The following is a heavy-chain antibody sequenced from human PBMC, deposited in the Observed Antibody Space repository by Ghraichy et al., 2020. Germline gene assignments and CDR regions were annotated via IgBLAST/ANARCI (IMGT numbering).Heavy chain of an antibody. CDR2: IVPVFGAT. CDR3: ARGGSCVNTVCTANGFDV. Sequence: SVKVSCKASGGSFNTYALNWVRQAPGQGLEWMGAIVPVFGATKYAQKFQGRVTIATDASTNTAYMDVSSLRSDDTAVYFCARGGSCVNTVCTANGFDVWGQGTKVIVSS. V-gene: IGHV1-69*05. J-gene: IGHJ3*01. CDR1: GGSFNTYA. D-gene: IGHD1/OR15-1a*01.